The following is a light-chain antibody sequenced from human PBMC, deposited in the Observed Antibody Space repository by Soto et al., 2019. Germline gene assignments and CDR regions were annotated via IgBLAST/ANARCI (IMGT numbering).Light chain of an antibody. CDR1: QSVSSN. Sequence: MTQSPSTLSVSPGERATFSCGASQSVSSNLAWYQQKPGQDPRLLIYGASTRATGIPARFSGSGSGTEFNLTISRLQSEDFAVYYCQQRSNWTITFGQGTRVEIK. V-gene: IGKV3-15*01. J-gene: IGKJ5*01. CDR3: QQRSNWTIT. CDR2: GAS.